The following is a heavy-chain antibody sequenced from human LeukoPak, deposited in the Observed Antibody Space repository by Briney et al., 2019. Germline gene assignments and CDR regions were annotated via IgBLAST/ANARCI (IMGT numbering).Heavy chain of an antibody. CDR3: AKYGVGSTYFDN. CDR2: VSYSGDT. J-gene: IGHJ4*02. CDR1: GASINSYY. D-gene: IGHD1-26*01. Sequence: SETLSLTCTVSGASINSYYWSWIRQPPGKGLEGIGYVSYSGDTDYNPSLKSRVPISADMSKNHFSLRLSSVTAADTAIYYCAKYGVGSTYFDNWGQGTLVTVSS. V-gene: IGHV4-59*01.